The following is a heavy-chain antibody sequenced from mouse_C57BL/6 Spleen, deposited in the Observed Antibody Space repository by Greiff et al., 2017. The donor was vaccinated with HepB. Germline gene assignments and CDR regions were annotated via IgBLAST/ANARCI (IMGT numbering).Heavy chain of an antibody. D-gene: IGHD1-1*01. CDR2: ISGGGGNT. CDR3: ARQGYYGSSPWFAY. J-gene: IGHJ3*01. V-gene: IGHV5-9*01. Sequence: EVQVVESGGGLVKPGGSLKLSCAASGFTFSSYTMSWVRQTPEKRLEWVATISGGGGNTYYPDSVKGRFTISRDNAKNTLYLQMSSLRSEDTALYYCARQGYYGSSPWFAYWGQGTLVTVSA. CDR1: GFTFSSYT.